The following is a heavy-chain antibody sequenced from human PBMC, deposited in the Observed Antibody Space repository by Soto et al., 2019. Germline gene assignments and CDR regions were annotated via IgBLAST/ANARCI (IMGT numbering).Heavy chain of an antibody. Sequence: ASVKVSCKASGYTFTSYGISWVRQAPGQGLEWVGWISAYNGNTNYSQKFQGRVTITRDTSASTAYMELSSLRSEDTAVYYCASGARYCSGGSCYYVDAFDIWGQGTMVTVSS. CDR3: ASGARYCSGGSCYYVDAFDI. CDR2: ISAYNGNT. D-gene: IGHD2-15*01. V-gene: IGHV1-18*01. J-gene: IGHJ3*02. CDR1: GYTFTSYG.